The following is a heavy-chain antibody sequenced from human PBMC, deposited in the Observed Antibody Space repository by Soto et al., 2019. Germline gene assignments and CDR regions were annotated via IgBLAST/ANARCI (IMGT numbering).Heavy chain of an antibody. CDR1: GGSISTDNW. V-gene: IGHV4-4*02. J-gene: IGHJ4*02. Sequence: QVHVQESGPGLVRPSGTLSLTCAVSGGSISTDNWWSWVRQPPGKGLEWIGEIYRSGSTNYSPSLKSRVTISADKSKNQLSLQLYSVTAADTAVYYCARDQDSGWGLDSWGQGILVTVSS. CDR3: ARDQDSGWGLDS. CDR2: IYRSGST. D-gene: IGHD6-19*01.